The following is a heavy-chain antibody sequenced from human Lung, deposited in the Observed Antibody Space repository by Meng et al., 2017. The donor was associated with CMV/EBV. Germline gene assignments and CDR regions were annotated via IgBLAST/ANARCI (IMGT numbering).Heavy chain of an antibody. J-gene: IGHJ4*02. CDR2: INNDESRK. V-gene: IGHV3-74*01. CDR3: ARERFDYGDYGLDY. Sequence: GGSLRLXCAASGFTFSRYWMHWARQAPGKGLVWVSRINNDESRKTYADSVKGRFTISRDSAKNTLYLQMNSLRAEDTAVYYCARERFDYGDYGLDYWGQGNXVHGAS. CDR1: GFTFSRYW. D-gene: IGHD4-17*01.